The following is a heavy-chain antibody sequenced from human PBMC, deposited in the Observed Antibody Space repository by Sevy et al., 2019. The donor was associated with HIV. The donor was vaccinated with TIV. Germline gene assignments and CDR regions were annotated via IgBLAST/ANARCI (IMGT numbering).Heavy chain of an antibody. J-gene: IGHJ4*02. D-gene: IGHD6-13*01. Sequence: GGSLRLSCAASGFTFSSYGMHWVRQAPGKGLEWVAFIRYDGSNKYYADSVKGRFTISRDNSKNTLYLQMNSLRAEDTAVYYCAKDLGRIAAAGFDYWGQGTLVTVS. CDR2: IRYDGSNK. V-gene: IGHV3-30*02. CDR1: GFTFSSYG. CDR3: AKDLGRIAAAGFDY.